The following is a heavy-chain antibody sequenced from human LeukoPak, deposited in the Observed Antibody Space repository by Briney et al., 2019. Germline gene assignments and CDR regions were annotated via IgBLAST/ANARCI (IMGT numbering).Heavy chain of an antibody. D-gene: IGHD3-10*01. J-gene: IGHJ4*02. V-gene: IGHV3-23*01. CDR1: GFTFSSYA. CDR3: AKIYGSGSYYYFDY. Sequence: GGSPRLSCAASGFTFSSYAMNWVRQAPGKGLEWVSTISGSGGSTYYADSVKGRFTISRDNSKNTLYLQMNSLRAEDTAVYYCAKIYGSGSYYYFDYWGQGTLVTVPS. CDR2: ISGSGGST.